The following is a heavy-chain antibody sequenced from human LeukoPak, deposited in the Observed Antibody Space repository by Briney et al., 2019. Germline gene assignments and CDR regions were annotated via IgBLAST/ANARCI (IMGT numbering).Heavy chain of an antibody. CDR3: AREGGWELLYFDY. V-gene: IGHV3-9*01. D-gene: IGHD1-26*01. Sequence: GGSLRLSCAASGFTYSSYAMSWVRQAPGKGLEWVSSISWSSGSIGYADSVKGRFTISRDNAKNSLYLQMNSLRTEDTAVYYCAREGGWELLYFDYWGQGTLVTVSS. J-gene: IGHJ4*02. CDR2: ISWSSGSI. CDR1: GFTYSSYA.